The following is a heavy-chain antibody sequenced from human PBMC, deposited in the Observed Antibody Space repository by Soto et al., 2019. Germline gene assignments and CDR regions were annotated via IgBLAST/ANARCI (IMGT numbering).Heavy chain of an antibody. J-gene: IGHJ5*02. Sequence: QVQLQESGPGLVKPSQTLSLTCTVSGGSISSGGYYWSWIRQHPGKGLEWIGYIYYSGSTYYNPSLKRRFTNSVDPSKNQSSRKLSPVPAGARAVFFCARSISPWGQGPLAPVSS. CDR3: ARSISP. CDR2: IYYSGST. D-gene: IGHD6-6*01. V-gene: IGHV4-31*03. CDR1: GGSISSGGYY.